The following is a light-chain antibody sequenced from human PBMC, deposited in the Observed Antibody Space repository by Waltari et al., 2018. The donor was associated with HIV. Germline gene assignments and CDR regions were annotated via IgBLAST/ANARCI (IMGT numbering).Light chain of an antibody. J-gene: IGKJ1*01. CDR3: QRSHSTPR. Sequence: DIQMTQSPSSLSASVGDRVSITCRASQRISNSLNWYQHKSGQAPNLLMYAASNLQSWVPSRFSGSGSRTDFNLTISNLQPEDLATYYCQRSHSTPRFGQGTKVEIK. CDR1: QRISNS. CDR2: AAS. V-gene: IGKV1-39*01.